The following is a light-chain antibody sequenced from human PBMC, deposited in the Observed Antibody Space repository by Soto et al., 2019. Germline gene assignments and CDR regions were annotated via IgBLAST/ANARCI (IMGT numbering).Light chain of an antibody. V-gene: IGLV1-44*01. CDR3: AAWDDTLNGWV. J-gene: IGLJ3*02. CDR1: TYTIGSNF. Sequence: QSVLTQPPSASGTPGQGVTISCSGSTYTIGSNFVIWYQQLPGTAPKLLIYSNNKRPSGVPDRFSGSKSGTSASLAISGLQSEDEADYYCAAWDDTLNGWVFGGGTKLTVL. CDR2: SNN.